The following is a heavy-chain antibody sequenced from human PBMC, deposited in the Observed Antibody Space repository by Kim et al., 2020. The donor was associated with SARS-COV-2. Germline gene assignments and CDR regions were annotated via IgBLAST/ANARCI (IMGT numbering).Heavy chain of an antibody. CDR2: ISSSSRTI. Sequence: GGSLRLSRAASGFTFSSYSFNWVRQAPGKGLEWISYISSSSRTIYYADSVKGRFTISRDNAKNSLYLQMNSLRDEDTAVYYCAREHSSGWLGGWFDPWGQGTLVTVSS. J-gene: IGHJ5*02. CDR1: GFTFSSYS. D-gene: IGHD6-19*01. CDR3: AREHSSGWLGGWFDP. V-gene: IGHV3-48*02.